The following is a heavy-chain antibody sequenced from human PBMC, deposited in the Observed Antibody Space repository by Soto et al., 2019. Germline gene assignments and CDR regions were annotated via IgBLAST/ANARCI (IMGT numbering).Heavy chain of an antibody. J-gene: IGHJ3*02. Sequence: SETLSLTCAVYGGSFSGYYWSWIRQPPGKGLEWIGEINHSGSTNYNPSLKSRVTISVDTSKNQFSLKLSSVTAADTAVYYCARVWGYCSGGSCRDAFDIWGQGTMVTVSS. CDR3: ARVWGYCSGGSCRDAFDI. D-gene: IGHD2-15*01. CDR1: GGSFSGYY. CDR2: INHSGST. V-gene: IGHV4-34*01.